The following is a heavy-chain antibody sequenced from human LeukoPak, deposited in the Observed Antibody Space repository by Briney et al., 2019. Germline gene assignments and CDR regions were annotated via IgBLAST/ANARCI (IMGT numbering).Heavy chain of an antibody. CDR3: AKEGAIVVVAADISAFDL. Sequence: GGSLRLSCAASGFTFSSYAMSWVRQAPGKGLQWVSVISGSGDITYYADSVKGRFTISRDNSKNTLYLQMNSLRPEDTAVYYCAKEGAIVVVAADISAFDLWGQGTLVTVSS. V-gene: IGHV3-23*01. CDR2: ISGSGDIT. J-gene: IGHJ4*02. CDR1: GFTFSSYA. D-gene: IGHD2-2*01.